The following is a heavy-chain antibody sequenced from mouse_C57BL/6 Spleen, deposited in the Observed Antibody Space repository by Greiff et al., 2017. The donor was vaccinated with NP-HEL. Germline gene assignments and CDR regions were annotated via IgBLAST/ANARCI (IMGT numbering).Heavy chain of an antibody. CDR1: GFSLTSYG. CDR2: IWSGGST. D-gene: IGHD1-1*01. Sequence: VQLQQSGPGLVQPSQSLSITCTVSGFSLTSYGVHWVRQSPGKGLEWLGVIWSGGSTDYNAAFISRLSISKDNSKSQVFFKMNSLQADDTAIYYCARGGNYYGSSYVGFDYWGQGTTLTVSS. CDR3: ARGGNYYGSSYVGFDY. J-gene: IGHJ2*01. V-gene: IGHV2-2*01.